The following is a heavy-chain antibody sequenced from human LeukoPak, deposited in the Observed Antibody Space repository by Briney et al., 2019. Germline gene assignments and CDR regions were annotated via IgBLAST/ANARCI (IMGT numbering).Heavy chain of an antibody. D-gene: IGHD6-13*01. CDR1: GFTFSDYY. J-gene: IGHJ4*02. CDR3: ARPSSNWYQYFDY. Sequence: PGGSLRLSCAASGFTFSDYYMSWIRQAPGKGLEWVSYISSSGSTIYYADSVKGRFTISRDNAKNSLYLQMNSLRAEDTAVYYCARPSSNWYQYFDYWGQGTLVTVSS. CDR2: ISSSGSTI. V-gene: IGHV3-11*01.